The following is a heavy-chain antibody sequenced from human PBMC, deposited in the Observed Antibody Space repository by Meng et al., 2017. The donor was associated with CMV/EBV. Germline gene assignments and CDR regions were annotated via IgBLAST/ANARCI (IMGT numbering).Heavy chain of an antibody. CDR2: MNPNSGNT. D-gene: IGHD3-3*01. J-gene: IGHJ6*02. Sequence: ASVKVSCKASGYTFTSDDINWVRQATGKGLEGRGWMNPNSGNTGYDQKFQGRVTMTRNTSITTAYMELSSLRSEDAAVYYCARCLPSPTIFVVVTNYYYYYGMDLWGQGTTVTVSS. CDR1: GYTFTSDD. CDR3: ARCLPSPTIFVVVTNYYYYYGMDL. V-gene: IGHV1-8*01.